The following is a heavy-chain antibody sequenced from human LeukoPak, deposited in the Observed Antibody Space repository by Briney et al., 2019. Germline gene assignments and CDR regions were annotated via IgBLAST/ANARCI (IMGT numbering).Heavy chain of an antibody. Sequence: SETLSLTCTVSGGSISSGSYYWSWIRQPAGKGLEWIGRIYTSGSTNCNPSLQSRVTISVDTSKHRFSLKLSSVAAADTAVYYCARVNYDFWSGYVDNWFDPWGQGTLVTVSS. D-gene: IGHD3-3*01. V-gene: IGHV4-61*02. CDR3: ARVNYDFWSGYVDNWFDP. J-gene: IGHJ5*02. CDR2: IYTSGST. CDR1: GGSISSGSYY.